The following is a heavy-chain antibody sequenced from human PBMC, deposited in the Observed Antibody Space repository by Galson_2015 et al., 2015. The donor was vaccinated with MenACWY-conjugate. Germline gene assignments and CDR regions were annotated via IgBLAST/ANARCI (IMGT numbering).Heavy chain of an antibody. CDR3: ATWGDNNYIYVQA. CDR2: IVHSGTT. D-gene: IGHD4-11*01. V-gene: IGHV4-59*01. CDR1: GASISRDY. Sequence: SATLSLTCTVSGASISRDYSSSTQLPPGDGLGSHGYIVHSGTTNYSPSLKGRVTISVDTSKNQFSLKLTSVSAADAAVYYCATWGDNNYIYVQAWGQGTLVTVSS. J-gene: IGHJ1*01.